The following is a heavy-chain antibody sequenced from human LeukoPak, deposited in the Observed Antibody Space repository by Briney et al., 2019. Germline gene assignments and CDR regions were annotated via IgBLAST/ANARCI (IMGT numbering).Heavy chain of an antibody. Sequence: GSLRLSCAASGFTFSSYWMTWVRQAPGKGLEWVANIKQDGSERNYVDSVKGRFTISRDNAKNSLYLQMNTLRDEDTAVYYCATGAGCGYWGQGTLVTVSS. D-gene: IGHD6-19*01. J-gene: IGHJ4*02. CDR2: IKQDGSER. CDR1: GFTFSSYW. V-gene: IGHV3-7*03. CDR3: ATGAGCGY.